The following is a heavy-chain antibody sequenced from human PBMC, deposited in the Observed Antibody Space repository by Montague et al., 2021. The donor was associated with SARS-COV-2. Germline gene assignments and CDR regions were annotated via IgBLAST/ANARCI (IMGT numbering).Heavy chain of an antibody. J-gene: IGHJ5*02. CDR3: ARHHPAGGVDP. D-gene: IGHD6-13*01. V-gene: IGHV4-59*08. CDR2: VYYSGST. CDR1: GGSISSYY. Sequence: SETLSLTCTVSGGSISSYYWSWIRQPPGKGLEWIGYVYYSGSTNFNPSLNSPVTISVDPSTNQFSLTLSSVTAADTAVYYCARHHPAGGVDPWGQGTLVTVSS.